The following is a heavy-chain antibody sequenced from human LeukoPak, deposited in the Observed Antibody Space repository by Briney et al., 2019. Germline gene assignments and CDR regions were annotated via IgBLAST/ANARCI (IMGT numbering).Heavy chain of an antibody. CDR2: ISSSSSYI. J-gene: IGHJ3*02. CDR1: GFTFSSYS. Sequence: GGSLRLSCAASGFTFSSYSMNWVRQAPGKGLEWVSSISSSSSYIYYADSVKGRFTISRDNAKNSLYLQMNSLRAEDTAVYYCARAYSGSFHDAFDIWGQGTMVTVSS. D-gene: IGHD1-26*01. V-gene: IGHV3-21*01. CDR3: ARAYSGSFHDAFDI.